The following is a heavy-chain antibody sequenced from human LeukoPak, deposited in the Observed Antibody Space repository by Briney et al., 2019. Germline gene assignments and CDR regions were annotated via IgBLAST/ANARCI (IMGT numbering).Heavy chain of an antibody. J-gene: IGHJ4*02. CDR2: ISGSGGST. Sequence: GGPLRLSCAASGFTFSSYAMSWVRQAPGKGLAWVSAISGSGGSTYYADSVKGRFTISRDNSKNTLYLQMNSLRAEDTAVYYCAKGYSYGFEYWYFDYWGQRTLVTVSS. CDR3: AKGYSYGFEYWYFDY. CDR1: GFTFSSYA. V-gene: IGHV3-23*01. D-gene: IGHD5-18*01.